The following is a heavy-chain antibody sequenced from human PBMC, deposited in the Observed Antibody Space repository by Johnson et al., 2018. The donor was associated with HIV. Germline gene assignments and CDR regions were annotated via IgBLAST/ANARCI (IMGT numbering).Heavy chain of an antibody. J-gene: IGHJ3*02. Sequence: VQLVESGGGLVQPGGSLRLSCAVSGFSVSTNYINWVRQAPGKGLEWVSVIYSGGTTYYGDSVMGRFTISRDNSNNTVYLQMNSLRAEDTAVYFCARDPLVGTVTVGAFDIWGQVTMVTVSS. CDR3: ARDPLVGTVTVGAFDI. CDR1: GFSVSTNY. D-gene: IGHD1-26*01. V-gene: IGHV3-66*01. CDR2: IYSGGTT.